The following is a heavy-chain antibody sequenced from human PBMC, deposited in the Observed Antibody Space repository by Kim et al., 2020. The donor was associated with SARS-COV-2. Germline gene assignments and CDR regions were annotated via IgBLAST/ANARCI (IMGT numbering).Heavy chain of an antibody. D-gene: IGHD6-13*01. J-gene: IGHJ6*02. V-gene: IGHV5-51*01. CDR3: ARRTYSSSGGDV. CDR2: IYPGDSDT. CDR1: GYSFTNHW. Sequence: GESLKISCKGSGYSFTNHWIVWVRQMPGKGLEWMGIIYPGDSDTRYNPSFQGQVTISADKSISTAYVQWSSLKASDTAIYYCARRTYSSSGGDVWGQGTTVTVSS.